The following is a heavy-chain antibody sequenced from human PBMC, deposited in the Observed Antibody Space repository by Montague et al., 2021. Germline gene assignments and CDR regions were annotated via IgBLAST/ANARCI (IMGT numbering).Heavy chain of an antibody. CDR1: GFTFTDYW. CDR3: ARDASGVFDI. J-gene: IGHJ3*02. V-gene: IGHV3-7*05. CDR2: IKQDGTLA. Sequence: SLRLSCAASGFTFTDYWMTWIRQAPGKGLEWVANIKQDGTLANYXASVKGRFTISRDNAKNSLYLQMNSLRAEDTALYYCARDASGVFDIWGQGTMVTVSS. D-gene: IGHD3-3*01.